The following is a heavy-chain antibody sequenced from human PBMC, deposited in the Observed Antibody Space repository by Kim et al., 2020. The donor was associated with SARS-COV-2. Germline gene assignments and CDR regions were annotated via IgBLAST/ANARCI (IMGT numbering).Heavy chain of an antibody. V-gene: IGHV7-4-1*02. Sequence: ASVKVSCKASGYTFTNNAISWVRQAPGQGLEWMGWINTDTGNPTYAQAFTRRFVFSVDTSVTTAYLQISSLEAEDTALYYCARVVWGAYRYTDCCGQGTL. CDR2: INTDTGNP. CDR1: GYTFTNNA. J-gene: IGHJ4*02. CDR3: ARVVWGAYRYTDC. D-gene: IGHD3-16*02.